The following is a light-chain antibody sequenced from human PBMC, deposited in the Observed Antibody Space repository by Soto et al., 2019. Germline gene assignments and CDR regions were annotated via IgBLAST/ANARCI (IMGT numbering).Light chain of an antibody. V-gene: IGKV1-5*03. Sequence: DIQMTQSPSTLSASVGDRVTITCLASQSISTWLAWYQQKPGTAPKLLIYAASTLETGVPSRVSGSRSGTEFTLTVSSLQPDDFSTYYCQQYNYSFRYTFGQGTKLEI. CDR1: QSISTW. J-gene: IGKJ2*01. CDR2: AAS. CDR3: QQYNYSFRYT.